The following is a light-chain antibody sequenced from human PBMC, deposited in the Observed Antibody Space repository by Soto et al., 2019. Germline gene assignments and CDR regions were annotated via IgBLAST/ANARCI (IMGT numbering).Light chain of an antibody. CDR2: DAS. CDR1: QDISXY. V-gene: IGKV1-33*01. CDR3: QQYDNLPRT. Sequence: DIQMTQSPSSLSASVGDRVTITCQASQDISXYLNWYQQKPGKAPKLLIYDASNLETGVPSRFXGXXXGXXFTFTISSLQPEDIATYYCQQYDNLPRTFGQGTKVEIK. J-gene: IGKJ1*01.